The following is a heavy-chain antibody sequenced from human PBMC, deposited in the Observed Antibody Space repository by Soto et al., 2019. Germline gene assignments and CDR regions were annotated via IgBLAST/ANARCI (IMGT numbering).Heavy chain of an antibody. V-gene: IGHV4-59*01. J-gene: IGHJ5*02. CDR1: GGSISSYY. D-gene: IGHD2-21*02. CDR2: IYYSGST. CDR3: ARALRNWFVR. Sequence: SDTLSLTCTVSGGSISSYYWSWIRQPPGKGLEWIGYIYYSGSTNYNPSLKSRVTISVDTSKNQFSLKLSSVTAADTAVYYCARALRNWFVRWGQGKLVTVS.